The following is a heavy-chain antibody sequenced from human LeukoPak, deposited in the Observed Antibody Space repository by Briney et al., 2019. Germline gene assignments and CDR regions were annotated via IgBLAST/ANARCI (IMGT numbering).Heavy chain of an antibody. Sequence: SVKVSCKASGGTFSSYAISWVRQAPGQGLEWMGGIIPIFGTANYAQKFQGRVTITADESTSTAYMELSSLRSEDTAVYYCASRYYYDSSGYYYPFDYWGQGTLVTVSS. CDR1: GGTFSSYA. V-gene: IGHV1-69*13. CDR3: ASRYYYDSSGYYYPFDY. CDR2: IIPIFGTA. D-gene: IGHD3-22*01. J-gene: IGHJ4*02.